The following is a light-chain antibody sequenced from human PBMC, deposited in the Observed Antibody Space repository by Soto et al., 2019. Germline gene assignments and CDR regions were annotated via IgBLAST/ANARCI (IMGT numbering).Light chain of an antibody. CDR1: QSISTW. CDR3: QQYNSYSSP. Sequence: IQMTQSPSTLSASVGDRVTITCRASQSISTWLAWYQQKPGKAPKLLIYDASSLESGVPSRFSGSGFGKEFTLTISSLQPDDFATYYCQQYNSYSSPFGQGTKVDI. J-gene: IGKJ1*01. V-gene: IGKV1-5*01. CDR2: DAS.